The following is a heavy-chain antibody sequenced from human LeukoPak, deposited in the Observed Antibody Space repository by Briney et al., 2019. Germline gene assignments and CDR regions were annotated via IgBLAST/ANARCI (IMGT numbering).Heavy chain of an antibody. Sequence: PSETLSLTCTVSSASMSTYYWSWTRQSPGRGLEWIGCIYYTGSSIYNPSLKSRVTMSVDTSKNQFSLKLSSVTAADTAVYYCAREGWGLYCSGGSCYSGAFDIWGQGTMVTVSS. CDR2: IYYTGSS. D-gene: IGHD2-15*01. CDR3: AREGWGLYCSGGSCYSGAFDI. V-gene: IGHV4-59*12. CDR1: SASMSTYY. J-gene: IGHJ3*02.